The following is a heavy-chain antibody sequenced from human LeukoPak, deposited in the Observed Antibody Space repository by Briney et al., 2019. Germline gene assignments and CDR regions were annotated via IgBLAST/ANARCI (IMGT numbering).Heavy chain of an antibody. J-gene: IGHJ4*02. CDR3: ASLDYYYGSGSYYRGDFDY. V-gene: IGHV4-38-2*02. D-gene: IGHD3-10*01. CDR2: IYHSGST. Sequence: SATLSLTCTVSGYSISSGYYWGWIRQPPGKGLEWIGTIYHSGSTYYNPSLKSRVTISVDTSKNQFSLKLSSVTAADTAVYYCASLDYYYGSGSYYRGDFDYWGQGTLVTVSS. CDR1: GYSISSGYY.